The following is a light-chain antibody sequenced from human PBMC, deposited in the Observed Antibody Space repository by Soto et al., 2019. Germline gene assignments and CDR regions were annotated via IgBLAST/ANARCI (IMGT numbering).Light chain of an antibody. J-gene: IGKJ4*01. CDR3: QQSYSTPLT. V-gene: IGKV1-39*01. Sequence: DIQMTQPPSSLSASVGDRVTITCRASQSISSYLNWYQQKPGKAPKLLIYAASSLQSGVPPRFSGSGSGTDFTLTISSLQPEDFATYYCQQSYSTPLTFGGGTKVDIK. CDR1: QSISSY. CDR2: AAS.